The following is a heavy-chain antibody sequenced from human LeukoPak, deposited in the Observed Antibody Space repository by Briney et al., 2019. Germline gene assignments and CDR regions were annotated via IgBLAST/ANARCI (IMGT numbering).Heavy chain of an antibody. CDR1: GYTLTELS. D-gene: IGHD4-11*01. V-gene: IGHV1-24*01. J-gene: IGHJ6*04. Sequence: ASVKVSCKVSGYTLTELSMHWVRQAPGKGLGWMGGFDPEDGETIYAQKFQGRVTMTEDTSTDTAYMELSSLRSEDTAVYYCATSASLLTTDLVLDVWGKGTTVTVSS. CDR3: ATSASLLTTDLVLDV. CDR2: FDPEDGET.